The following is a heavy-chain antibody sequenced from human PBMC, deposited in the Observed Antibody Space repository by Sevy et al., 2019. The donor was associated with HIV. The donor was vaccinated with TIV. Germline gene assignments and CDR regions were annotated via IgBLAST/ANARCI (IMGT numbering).Heavy chain of an antibody. CDR3: AIAPGQRVGAPYYYYYGMDV. D-gene: IGHD6-6*01. CDR1: GFSFSIHG. Sequence: GGSLRLSCAASGFSFSIHGMHWVRQAPGKGLEWVAVMSYDGSRKYYADSVKGRFTISRDNSKNTLFLQMNSLRVEDTAVYYLAIAPGQRVGAPYYYYYGMDVWGQGTTVTVSS. J-gene: IGHJ6*02. CDR2: MSYDGSRK. V-gene: IGHV3-30*03.